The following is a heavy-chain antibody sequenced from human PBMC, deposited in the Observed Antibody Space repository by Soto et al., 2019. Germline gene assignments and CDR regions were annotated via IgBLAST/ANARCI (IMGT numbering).Heavy chain of an antibody. CDR1: GGSFSGYY. CDR3: ARARYYDSSGYCDV. CDR2: INHSGST. V-gene: IGHV4-34*01. D-gene: IGHD3-22*01. J-gene: IGHJ4*02. Sequence: PSETLSLTCAVYGGSFSGYYWSWIRQPPGKGLEWIGEINHSGSTNYNPSLKSRVTISVDTSKNQFSLKLSSVTAADTAVYYCARARYYDSSGYCDVWGQGTLVTVSS.